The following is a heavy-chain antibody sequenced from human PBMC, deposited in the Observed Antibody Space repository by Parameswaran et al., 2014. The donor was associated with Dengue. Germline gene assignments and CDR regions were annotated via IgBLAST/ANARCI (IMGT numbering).Heavy chain of an antibody. Sequence: SLKISCAASGFTFSDYYMSWIRQAPGKGLEWVSYISSSSSYTNYADSVKGRFTISRDNAKNSLYLQMNSLRAEDTAVYYCARVSTSAHDYGDYDVDLYYYGMDVWGQGTTVTVSS. J-gene: IGHJ6*02. CDR3: ARVSTSAHDYGDYDVDLYYYGMDV. V-gene: IGHV3-11*05. D-gene: IGHD4-17*01. CDR1: GFTFSDYY. CDR2: ISSSSSYT.